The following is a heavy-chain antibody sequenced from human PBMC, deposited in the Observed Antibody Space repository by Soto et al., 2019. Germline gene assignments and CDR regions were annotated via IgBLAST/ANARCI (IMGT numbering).Heavy chain of an antibody. CDR1: GDSISSYY. V-gene: IGHV4-59*01. J-gene: IGHJ4*02. Sequence: QVQLQESGPGLVKPSETLSLTCAVSGDSISSYYCMWIRQPPGKGLESIGYLYYGRSANYNPSLKSRVTLSVGTSTNQCSLTLSSMTAADTAVYYGDLRSMAVVPEYWGQGTLVTVSS. CDR2: LYYGRSA. CDR3: DLRSMAVVPEY. D-gene: IGHD3-22*01.